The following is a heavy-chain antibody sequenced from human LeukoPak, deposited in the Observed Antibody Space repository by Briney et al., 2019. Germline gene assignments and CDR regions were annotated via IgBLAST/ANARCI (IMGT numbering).Heavy chain of an antibody. CDR3: ARFSITMVRGAIDY. J-gene: IGHJ4*02. CDR2: INPNSGGT. D-gene: IGHD3-10*01. V-gene: IGHV1-2*02. CDR1: GYTFTGYY. Sequence: GASVKVSCKASGYTFTGYYMHWVRQAPGQGLEWVGWINPNSGGTNYAQKFQGRVTMTRDTSSSTAYMELSRLKSDDTAVYYCARFSITMVRGAIDYWGQGTLGTVSS.